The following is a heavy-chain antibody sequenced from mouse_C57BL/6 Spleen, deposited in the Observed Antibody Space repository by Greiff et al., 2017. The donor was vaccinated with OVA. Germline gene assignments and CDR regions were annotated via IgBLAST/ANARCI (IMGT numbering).Heavy chain of an antibody. D-gene: IGHD1-1*02. CDR3: ARSQLSTGYFDV. CDR2: INPYNGGT. J-gene: IGHJ1*03. V-gene: IGHV1-19*01. Sequence: EVQLQQSGPVLVKPGASVKMSCKASGYTFTDYYMNWVKQSHGKSLEWIGVINPYNGGTSYNQKFKGKATLNVDKSSSTAYMELNSLTSEDSAVYYCARSQLSTGYFDVWGTGTTVTVSS. CDR1: GYTFTDYY.